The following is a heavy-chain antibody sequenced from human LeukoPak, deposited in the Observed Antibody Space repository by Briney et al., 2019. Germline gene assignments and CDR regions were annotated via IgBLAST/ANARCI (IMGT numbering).Heavy chain of an antibody. CDR2: ISSSSSYI. D-gene: IGHD4-23*01. Sequence: GGSLRLSCAASGFTFSSYSMNWVRQAPGKGLEWVSSISSSSSYIYYADSVKGRFTISRDNSNNTLYLQVNSLRPEDTALYYCAKSTGGNWGYCDYWGQGTLVTVSS. CDR3: AKSTGGNWGYCDY. J-gene: IGHJ4*02. V-gene: IGHV3-21*01. CDR1: GFTFSSYS.